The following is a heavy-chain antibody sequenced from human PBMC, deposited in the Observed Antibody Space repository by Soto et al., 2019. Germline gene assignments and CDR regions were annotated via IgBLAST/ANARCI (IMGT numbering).Heavy chain of an antibody. CDR3: ARDRGTEYSSSSAQFDY. V-gene: IGHV1-58*01. CDR2: VVVGSDNT. D-gene: IGHD6-6*01. J-gene: IGHJ4*02. CDR1: GFTFSKSS. Sequence: SVKVSCKTSGFTFSKSSVQWMRQARGQRLEWIGWVVVGSDNTNYAQKFQGRVTITADESTSTAYMELSSLRSEDTAVFYCARDRGTEYSSSSAQFDYWGQGTLVTVSS.